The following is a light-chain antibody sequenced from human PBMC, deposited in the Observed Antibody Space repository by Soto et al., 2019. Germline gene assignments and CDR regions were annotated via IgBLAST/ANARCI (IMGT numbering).Light chain of an antibody. Sequence: DIVVTQSPATLSASPGERVTLSCRASQFVSSRLAWYQQRPGQAPRLLIYGASTRATDMPGTFSGRGSGTEFTLTISSLQSEDFAVYYCQQYKNWPRTFGQGTKVDIK. CDR2: GAS. CDR1: QFVSSR. J-gene: IGKJ1*01. V-gene: IGKV3-15*01. CDR3: QQYKNWPRT.